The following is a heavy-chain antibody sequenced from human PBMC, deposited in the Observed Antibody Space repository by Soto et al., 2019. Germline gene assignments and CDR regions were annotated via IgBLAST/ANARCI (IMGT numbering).Heavy chain of an antibody. CDR2: ISSTSIYI. J-gene: IGHJ4*02. CDR3: ATDQLSLLNYDY. V-gene: IGHV3-21*01. Sequence: PGGSPRLSCAASGFTFSSYSMNWVRQAPGKGLEWVSTISSTSIYIYYADSVRGRFTISRDNAKNSLYLQMNSLRAEDTAIYYCATDQLSLLNYDYWGQGTLVTVSS. D-gene: IGHD1-1*01. CDR1: GFTFSSYS.